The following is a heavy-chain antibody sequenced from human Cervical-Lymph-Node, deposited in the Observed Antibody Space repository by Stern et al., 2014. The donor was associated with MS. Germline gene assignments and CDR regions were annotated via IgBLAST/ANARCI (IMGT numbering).Heavy chain of an antibody. Sequence: EVQLVQSGAEVKKPGESLKISCKGSGYSFTNYWIGWVRQMPGKGLEWLGIIHPGDSDTRYSPSFQGQVTISADKSVSTAYLQWNSLKASDTAMYYCARPLQLEAVDDYWGQGTLVTVSS. CDR1: GYSFTNYW. D-gene: IGHD1-1*01. V-gene: IGHV5-51*03. J-gene: IGHJ4*02. CDR3: ARPLQLEAVDDY. CDR2: IHPGDSDT.